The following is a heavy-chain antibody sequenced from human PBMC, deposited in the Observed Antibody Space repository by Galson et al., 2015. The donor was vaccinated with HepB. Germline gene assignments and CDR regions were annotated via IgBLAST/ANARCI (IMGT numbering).Heavy chain of an antibody. Sequence: SVKVSCKASGYTFTSYDIHWVRQATGQGLEWMGWMKSNSGNAGYAQKFQGRVTMTSDTSMSTAYMDLGSLRSEDTAIYYCALRFCSGDSCPLLHVFDIWGHGTVVTVSS. V-gene: IGHV1-8*01. CDR3: ALRFCSGDSCPLLHVFDI. CDR2: MKSNSGNA. D-gene: IGHD2-15*01. CDR1: GYTFTSYD. J-gene: IGHJ3*02.